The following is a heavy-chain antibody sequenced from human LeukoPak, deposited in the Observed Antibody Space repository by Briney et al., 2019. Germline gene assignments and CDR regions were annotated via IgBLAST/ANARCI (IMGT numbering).Heavy chain of an antibody. V-gene: IGHV3-21*01. CDR3: ASPMVVAAKTFDY. CDR1: GFTFSSYS. Sequence: PGGSLRLSCAASGFTFSSYSMNWVRQAPGKGLEWVSSISSSSSYIYYADSVKGRFTISRDNAKNSLHLQMNSLRAEDTAVYYCASPMVVAAKTFDYWGQGTLVTVSS. D-gene: IGHD2-15*01. CDR2: ISSSSSYI. J-gene: IGHJ4*02.